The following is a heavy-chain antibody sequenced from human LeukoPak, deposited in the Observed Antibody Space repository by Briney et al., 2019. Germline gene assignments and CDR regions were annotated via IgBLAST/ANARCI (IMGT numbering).Heavy chain of an antibody. CDR1: GYKLTNNW. V-gene: IGHV5-51*01. Sequence: GESLKISCKISGYKLTNNWIGWVRQVPGKGLEWMGIIYPSDSDTRYSPSFQGQVTISADKSISTAYLQWSSLKASDTAMYYCARLAGYSSSHLDYWGQGTLVTVSS. J-gene: IGHJ4*02. CDR2: IYPSDSDT. CDR3: ARLAGYSSSHLDY. D-gene: IGHD6-13*01.